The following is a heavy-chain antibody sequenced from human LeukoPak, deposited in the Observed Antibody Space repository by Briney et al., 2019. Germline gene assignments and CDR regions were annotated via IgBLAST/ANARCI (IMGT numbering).Heavy chain of an antibody. CDR1: GGSISNYY. CDR3: ARRYTASPGERFDY. D-gene: IGHD2-2*02. Sequence: SETLSLTCTASGGSISNYYWTWIRPPPGKGLEWIGYIYSSGNTYYNPSLNSRVTISLDTSKNQFSLILRSLTAADTAVYYCARRYTASPGERFDYWGQGTLVTVSS. CDR2: IYSSGNT. J-gene: IGHJ4*02. V-gene: IGHV4-59*08.